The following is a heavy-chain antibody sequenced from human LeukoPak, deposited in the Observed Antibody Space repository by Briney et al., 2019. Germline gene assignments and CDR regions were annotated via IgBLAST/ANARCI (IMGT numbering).Heavy chain of an antibody. D-gene: IGHD6-13*01. J-gene: IGHJ4*02. CDR3: AGDGAGRSFYY. CDR1: GGSFNSGN. V-gene: IGHV4-59*01. Sequence: SETLSLTCTVSGGSFNSGNWSWLRQPPGKGLEWIGCIYYSGSTNHNPSLKGRVTISIDTSKNLFSLRLSSVTAADTAIYYCAGDGAGRSFYYWGQGTLVTVSS. CDR2: IYYSGST.